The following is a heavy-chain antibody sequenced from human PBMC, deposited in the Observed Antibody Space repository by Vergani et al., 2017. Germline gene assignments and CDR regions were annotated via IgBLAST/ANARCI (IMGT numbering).Heavy chain of an antibody. CDR3: ASGPPAAGWAPNYHYYMDV. D-gene: IGHD2-2*01. CDR1: GGSISSGSYY. J-gene: IGHJ6*03. CDR2: IYTSGST. V-gene: IGHV4-61*02. Sequence: QVQLQESGPGLVKPSQTLSLTCTVSGGSISSGSYYWSWIRQPAGKGLEWIGRIYTSGSTNYNPSLKSRVTMSVDTSKNQFSLKLSSVTAADTAVYYCASGPPAAGWAPNYHYYMDVWGKGTTVTVSS.